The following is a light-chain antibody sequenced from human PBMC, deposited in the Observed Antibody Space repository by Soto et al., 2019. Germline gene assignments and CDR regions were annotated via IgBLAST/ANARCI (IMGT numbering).Light chain of an antibody. CDR3: RQLNSYPVT. CDR2: AAS. V-gene: IGKV1-9*01. CDR1: QGISSY. Sequence: DIQLTQSPSFLSASVGDRVTITCRASQGISSYLAWYQQKPGKAPKLLIYAASTLQSGVPSRFSGSGSGTVFTLTISSLQPEDFATDDFRQLNSYPVTFGPGTKVDIK. J-gene: IGKJ3*01.